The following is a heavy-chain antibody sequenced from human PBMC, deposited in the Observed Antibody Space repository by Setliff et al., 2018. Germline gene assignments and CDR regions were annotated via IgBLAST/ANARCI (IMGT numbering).Heavy chain of an antibody. J-gene: IGHJ6*03. CDR3: AGGQPLVRKYYYYMDV. Sequence: ASVKVSCKASGGTLSGYVISWVREAPGQELEWMGGIIPMFGTNYAQKFQGRVTITADESTSTAYMELSSLGSEDTAVYYCAGGQPLVRKYYYYMDVWGKGTTVTVSS. D-gene: IGHD3-10*01. CDR1: GGTLSGYV. CDR2: IIPMFGT. V-gene: IGHV1-69*13.